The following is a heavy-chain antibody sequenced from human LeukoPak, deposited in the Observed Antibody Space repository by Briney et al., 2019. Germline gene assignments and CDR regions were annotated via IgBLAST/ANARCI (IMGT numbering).Heavy chain of an antibody. CDR1: GFTFSSYA. CDR2: ISYDGSNK. J-gene: IGHJ3*02. CDR3: ARDGLGTDMVPKPSDAFDI. Sequence: GRSLRLSCAASGFTFSSYAMHWVRQAPGKGLEWVAVISYDGSNKYYADSVKGRFTISRDSSKNTLYLQMNSLRAEDTAVYYCARDGLGTDMVPKPSDAFDIWGQGTMVTVSS. V-gene: IGHV3-30-3*01. D-gene: IGHD4/OR15-4a*01.